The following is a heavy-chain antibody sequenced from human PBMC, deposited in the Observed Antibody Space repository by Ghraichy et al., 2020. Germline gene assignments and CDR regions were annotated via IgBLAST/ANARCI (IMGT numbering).Heavy chain of an antibody. CDR2: VQSRADGGTI. D-gene: IGHD2-21*01. CDR1: GFTFSNAW. J-gene: IGHJ6*02. V-gene: IGHV3-15*07. CDR3: TTGPQRVMIVLPGGV. Sequence: GGSLRLSCAASGFTFSNAWMNWVRQAPGKGLEWVGRVQSRADGGTIVYAAPVKGRFTISRDDSENTLYLQMNSLKTEDTAVYYCTTGPQRVMIVLPGGVWGQGTTVIVSS.